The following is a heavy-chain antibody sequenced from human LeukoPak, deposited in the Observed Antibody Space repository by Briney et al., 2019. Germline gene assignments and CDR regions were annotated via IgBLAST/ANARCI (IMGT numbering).Heavy chain of an antibody. Sequence: SEALSLTCTVSGVPISSHYWSWSRQPPGKGLEWIGNIYYDGTTNYNPSLRSRITISIDTSRNQFSLRLSSVTTADSAMYYCARSGDSSAYFGSWGQGTLVAVSS. J-gene: IGHJ4*02. D-gene: IGHD3-22*01. CDR1: GVPISSHY. CDR2: IYYDGTT. V-gene: IGHV4-59*11. CDR3: ARSGDSSAYFGS.